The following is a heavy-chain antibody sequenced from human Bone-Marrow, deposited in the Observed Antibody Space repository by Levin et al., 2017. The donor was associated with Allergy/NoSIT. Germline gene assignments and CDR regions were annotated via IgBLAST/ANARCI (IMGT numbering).Heavy chain of an antibody. J-gene: IGHJ6*03. CDR2: IYYSGST. D-gene: IGHD4-23*01. CDR1: GGSIRTYY. CDR3: ARAIPSGGNSYYYYYMDV. V-gene: IGHV4-59*01. Sequence: SETRSLTCTVSGGSIRTYYWSWMRQPPEKRLEWIGYIYYSGSTKYNPSLKSRVTRLEDTSKNLFSLKLSSVTAADSAVYFCARAIPSGGNSYYYYYMDVWGKGTPVTVSS.